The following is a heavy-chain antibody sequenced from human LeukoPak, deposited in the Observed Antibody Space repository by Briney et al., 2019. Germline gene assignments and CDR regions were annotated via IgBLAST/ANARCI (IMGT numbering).Heavy chain of an antibody. CDR3: ARDISHFDY. J-gene: IGHJ4*02. CDR1: RFSLSDYW. Sequence: PGGSLRLSCAASRFSLSDYWMTWVRQAPGKGLEWVANIKEDGSEIHYVDSVKGRFTISRDNARNSLYLQMNSLRVDDTAVYYCARDISHFDYWGQGTLVTVSS. CDR2: IKEDGSEI. V-gene: IGHV3-7*01. D-gene: IGHD2-21*01.